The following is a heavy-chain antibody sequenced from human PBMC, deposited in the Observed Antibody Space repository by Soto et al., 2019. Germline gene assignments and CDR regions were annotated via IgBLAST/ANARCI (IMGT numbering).Heavy chain of an antibody. J-gene: IGHJ4*02. CDR1: GASISYGGFS. D-gene: IGHD5-12*01. Sequence: KSSETLSLTCTVSGASISYGGFSWSWIRRSPGKGLEWIGYISHLESTYFHPSFKSRLTTSIDRTRNQFSLKLSSVTAADMAVYYCARGGGYDSFDYWGQGVLVTVSS. CDR3: ARGGGYDSFDY. CDR2: ISHLEST. V-gene: IGHV4-30-2*06.